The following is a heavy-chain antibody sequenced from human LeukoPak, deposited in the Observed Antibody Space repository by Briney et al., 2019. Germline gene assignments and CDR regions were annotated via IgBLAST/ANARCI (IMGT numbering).Heavy chain of an antibody. CDR2: INSDGSNT. J-gene: IGHJ4*02. V-gene: IGHV3-74*01. D-gene: IGHD3-3*01. CDR3: ARVTAWSGYYFLDY. Sequence: GGSLRLSCAASGFTFSTYWMHWVRQAPGKGLVWVSRINSDGSNTNYADSVKGRFTISRDNAKNTLFLQMNSLRAGDTAVYYCARVTAWSGYYFLDYWGQGTLVAVSS. CDR1: GFTFSTYW.